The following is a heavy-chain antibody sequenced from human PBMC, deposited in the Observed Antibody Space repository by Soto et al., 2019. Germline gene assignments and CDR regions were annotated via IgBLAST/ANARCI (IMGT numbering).Heavy chain of an antibody. J-gene: IGHJ6*02. D-gene: IGHD6-6*01. CDR3: ARGCIAARGYYYYGMDV. CDR2: MNPNSGNT. V-gene: IGHV1-8*01. CDR1: GYTFTSYD. Sequence: QVQLVQSGAEVKKPGASVKVSCKASGYTFTSYDINWVRQATGQGLEWMGWMNPNSGNTGYAQKFQGRVTMTRNTSIGTADMGLSSLRSEDTAVYYCARGCIAARGYYYYGMDVWGQGTTVTVSS.